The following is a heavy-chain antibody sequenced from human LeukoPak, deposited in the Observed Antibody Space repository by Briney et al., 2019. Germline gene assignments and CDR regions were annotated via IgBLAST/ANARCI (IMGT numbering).Heavy chain of an antibody. J-gene: IGHJ5*02. CDR3: ARHGIYYGLGSSYGLPNWFDP. D-gene: IGHD3-10*01. V-gene: IGHV4-39*01. Sequence: SETLSLTCSVSGGSINSTRYYWGWIRQPPGKGLEWIGSIYYSGSTYYNPSLKSRVTMSVDTSKNQFSLKLSSVTAADTAVYYCARHGIYYGLGSSYGLPNWFDPWGQGTLVTVSS. CDR2: IYYSGST. CDR1: GGSINSTRYY.